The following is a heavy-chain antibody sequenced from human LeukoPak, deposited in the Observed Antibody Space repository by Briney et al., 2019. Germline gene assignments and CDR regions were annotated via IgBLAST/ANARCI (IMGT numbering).Heavy chain of an antibody. CDR1: GDSISNYY. CDR2: IYTSGST. J-gene: IGHJ4*02. D-gene: IGHD2-15*01. V-gene: IGHV4-4*07. Sequence: SETLSLTCTVSGDSISNYYWSWIRQPAGKGLEWIGRIYTSGSTNYNPSLKSRVTMSVDTSKNQFSLKLSSVTAADTAVYYCARGLRYCSGGSCYRGFFDYWGQGTLVTVSS. CDR3: ARGLRYCSGGSCYRGFFDY.